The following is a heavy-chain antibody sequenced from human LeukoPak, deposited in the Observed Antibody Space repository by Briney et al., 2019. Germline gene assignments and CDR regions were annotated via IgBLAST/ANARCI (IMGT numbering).Heavy chain of an antibody. D-gene: IGHD1-26*01. V-gene: IGHV3-23*01. CDR1: GFTFSSYG. J-gene: IGHJ4*02. Sequence: PGGSLRLSCAASGFTFSSYGMSWVRQAPGKGLQWVSAISGSGGTTYYTDSVKGRFTFSRDNSKNTLYLQMNSLRAEDTAVYYCTTDGVGVEGATYDNWGQGTLVSVSS. CDR2: ISGSGGTT. CDR3: TTDGVGVEGATYDN.